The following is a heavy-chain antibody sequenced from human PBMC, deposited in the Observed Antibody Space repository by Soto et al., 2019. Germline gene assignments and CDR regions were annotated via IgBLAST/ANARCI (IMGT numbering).Heavy chain of an antibody. Sequence: QVQLQQWGAGLLKPSETLSLTCAVYGASFSDYYWSWIRQPPGKGLEWVGEITHTGSTNYNPSLKSRITISRDTSKNQFFLNLSSVTAADTAVYTCERLNHYDSSPFDFWGQGTLVTVSS. CDR3: ERLNHYDSSPFDF. CDR2: ITHTGST. D-gene: IGHD3-22*01. CDR1: GASFSDYY. V-gene: IGHV4-34*01. J-gene: IGHJ4*02.